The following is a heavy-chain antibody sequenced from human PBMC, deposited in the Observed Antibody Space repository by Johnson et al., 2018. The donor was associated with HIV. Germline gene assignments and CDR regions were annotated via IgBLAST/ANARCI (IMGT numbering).Heavy chain of an antibody. CDR3: AILGGPTVTANDAFDI. V-gene: IGHV3-30*03. Sequence: QVQVVESGVGVAQPGRSLRLSCPASGFTFSNFDIHWVCQAPGKGLAWVARISYDGTKHYSIDFVKGRSTNSTDNPKNTLYLQMNRPRDEDTAVYFCAILGGPTVTANDAFDIWGQGTMVTVSS. D-gene: IGHD4-17*01. J-gene: IGHJ3*02. CDR1: GFTFSNFD. CDR2: ISYDGTKH.